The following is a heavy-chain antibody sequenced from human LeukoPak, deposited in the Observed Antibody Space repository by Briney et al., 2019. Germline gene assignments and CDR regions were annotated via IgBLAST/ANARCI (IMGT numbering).Heavy chain of an antibody. D-gene: IGHD2-2*01. Sequence: GGSLRLSCAASGFTFSNYYMSSIHQAPGKGLEWDSYISSSGSTIYYADSVKGRFTISRDNAKNSLYLQMNSLRAEDTAVYYCARERIVVVPAAPVDYWGQGTLVTVSS. V-gene: IGHV3-11*04. J-gene: IGHJ4*02. CDR3: ARERIVVVPAAPVDY. CDR2: ISSSGSTI. CDR1: GFTFSNYY.